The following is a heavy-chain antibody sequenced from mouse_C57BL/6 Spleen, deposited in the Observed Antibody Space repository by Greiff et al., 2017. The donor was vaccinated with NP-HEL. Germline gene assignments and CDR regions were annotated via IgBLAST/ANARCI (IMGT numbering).Heavy chain of an antibody. D-gene: IGHD4-1*02. J-gene: IGHJ3*01. CDR2: INPNNGGS. Sequence: VHVKQSGPELVKPGASVKMSCKASGYTFTDYNMHWVKQSHGKSLEWIGYINPNNGGSSYNQQFKGKATLTVNKSSSTAYMELRSLTSEDSAVYYCARFSTLFAYWGQGTLVTVSA. V-gene: IGHV1-22*01. CDR3: ARFSTLFAY. CDR1: GYTFTDYN.